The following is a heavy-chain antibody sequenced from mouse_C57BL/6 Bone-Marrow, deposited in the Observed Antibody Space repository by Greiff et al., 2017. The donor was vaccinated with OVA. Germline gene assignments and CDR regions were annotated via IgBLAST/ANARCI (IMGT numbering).Heavy chain of an antibody. D-gene: IGHD2-3*01. CDR1: GFTFSDYG. CDR3: ARLGDGFPYAMDY. CDR2: ISNLAYSI. J-gene: IGHJ4*01. Sequence: EVQLVESGGGLVQPGGSLKLSCAASGFTFSDYGMAWVRQAPRKGPEWVAFISNLAYSIYYADTVTGRFTISRENAKNTLYLEMSSLRSEDTAMYYCARLGDGFPYAMDYWGQGTSVTVSS. V-gene: IGHV5-15*01.